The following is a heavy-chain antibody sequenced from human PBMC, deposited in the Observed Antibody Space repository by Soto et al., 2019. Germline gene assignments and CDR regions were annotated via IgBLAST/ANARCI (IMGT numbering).Heavy chain of an antibody. CDR3: ARLPTKYYDFWSGYYMDYYYYYGMDV. J-gene: IGHJ6*02. Sequence: QVQLQESGPGLVKPSETLSLTCTVSGGSISSYYWSWIRQPPGKGLEWIGYIYYSGSTNYNPALKHRVTISVDTSKDQFSLKLSSGTAAETAVYYCARLPTKYYDFWSGYYMDYYYYYGMDVWGQGTTVTVSS. CDR2: IYYSGST. V-gene: IGHV4-59*01. D-gene: IGHD3-3*01. CDR1: GGSISSYY.